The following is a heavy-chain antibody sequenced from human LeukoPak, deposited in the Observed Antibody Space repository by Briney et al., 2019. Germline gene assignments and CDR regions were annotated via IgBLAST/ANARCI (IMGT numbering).Heavy chain of an antibody. CDR1: GGSISTSNYY. Sequence: SETLSLTCTVSGGSISTSNYYWGWIRQPPGKGLEWIGNIFYSGSTYYSPSLKSRVTIPLDTSRNQFSLKLSSVTAADTAVYYCARSRELMVRGVAFFDYWGQGTLVTVSS. D-gene: IGHD3-10*01. V-gene: IGHV4-39*07. J-gene: IGHJ4*02. CDR3: ARSRELMVRGVAFFDY. CDR2: IFYSGST.